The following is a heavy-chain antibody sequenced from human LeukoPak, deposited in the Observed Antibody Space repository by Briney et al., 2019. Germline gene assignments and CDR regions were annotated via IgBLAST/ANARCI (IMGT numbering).Heavy chain of an antibody. CDR2: MDPNSGNT. V-gene: IGHV1-8*01. CDR1: GYTFTSYD. CDR3: ARDIEVVPAASEAFDI. D-gene: IGHD2-2*01. J-gene: IGHJ3*02. Sequence: GASVKVSCKASGYTFTSYDINWVRQATGQGLEWMGWMDPNSGNTGYAQKFQGRVTMTRNTSISTAYMELSSLRSEDTAVYYCARDIEVVPAASEAFDIWGQGTMVTVSS.